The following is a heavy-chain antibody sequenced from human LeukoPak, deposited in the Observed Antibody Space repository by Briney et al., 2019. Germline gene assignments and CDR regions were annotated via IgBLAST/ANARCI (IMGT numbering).Heavy chain of an antibody. CDR1: GGSISSSSYY. CDR3: ARVKGSGDY. Sequence: SETLSLTCTVSGGSISSSSYYWGWIRQPPGKGLEWIGSIYYSGSTYYNPSLKSRVTITVDTSKNQFSLKLSAVTAADTAVYYCARVKGSGDYWGQGTLVTVSS. J-gene: IGHJ4*02. CDR2: IYYSGST. V-gene: IGHV4-39*07.